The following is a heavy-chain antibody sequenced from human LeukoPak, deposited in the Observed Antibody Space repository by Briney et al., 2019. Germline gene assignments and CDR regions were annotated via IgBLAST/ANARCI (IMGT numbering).Heavy chain of an antibody. CDR2: ISGGSSYI. CDR3: ARDHSSSYYSYDF. Sequence: GGSLRHSCAASGFIFSSYNMNWVRQAPGKGLEWVSSISGGSSYIYYADSVKGRFTISRDNAKNSLYLQMDSLRADDTAVYYCARDHSSSYYSYDFWGQGALVTVSS. J-gene: IGHJ4*02. D-gene: IGHD6-13*01. CDR1: GFIFSSYN. V-gene: IGHV3-21*01.